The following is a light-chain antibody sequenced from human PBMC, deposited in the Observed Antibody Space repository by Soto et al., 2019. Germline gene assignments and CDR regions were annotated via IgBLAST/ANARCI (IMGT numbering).Light chain of an antibody. CDR1: QGIAPY. Sequence: DVQMTQSPSSLSAFVGDRVTITCRASQGIAPYLAWFQQKPGKVPKLLLYATSTLQSGVPSRFSGSGSGTDFTLTISSLQPEDVATYYCQKYNTAPLTLGGGTKVEIK. CDR3: QKYNTAPLT. V-gene: IGKV1-27*01. CDR2: ATS. J-gene: IGKJ4*01.